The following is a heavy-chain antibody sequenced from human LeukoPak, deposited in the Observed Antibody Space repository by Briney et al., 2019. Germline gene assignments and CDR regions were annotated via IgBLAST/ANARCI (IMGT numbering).Heavy chain of an antibody. CDR3: ARDDTHYGSSGSFYDAFDI. V-gene: IGHV3-74*01. Sequence: GGSLRLSCAASGFTFSSYWMHWVRQTPGKGLVWVSRSSSDGSSTNYADSVMGRFTISRDNAKNTLYLQMNSLRAEDTAVYYCARDDTHYGSSGSFYDAFDIWGQGTMVTVSS. CDR2: SSSDGSST. CDR1: GFTFSSYW. D-gene: IGHD3-22*01. J-gene: IGHJ3*02.